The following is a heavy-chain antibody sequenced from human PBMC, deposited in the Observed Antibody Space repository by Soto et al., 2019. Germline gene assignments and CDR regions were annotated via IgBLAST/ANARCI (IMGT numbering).Heavy chain of an antibody. J-gene: IGHJ3*02. Sequence: GGSLRLSCAASGFTFSSYEMNWVRQAPGKGLEWVSFISSSGINVYYADSVKGRFTISRDNAKNSLYLQMSSLRVEDTAIYYCVRDDYRGDSGSLDIWGQGTMVTVSS. CDR2: ISSSGINV. D-gene: IGHD3-16*02. CDR1: GFTFSSYE. V-gene: IGHV3-48*03. CDR3: VRDDYRGDSGSLDI.